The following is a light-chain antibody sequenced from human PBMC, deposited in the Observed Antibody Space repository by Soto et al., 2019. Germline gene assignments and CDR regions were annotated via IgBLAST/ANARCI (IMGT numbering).Light chain of an antibody. Sequence: QSVLTQPPSASGTPGQRVTISCSGSSPNIGTNAVNWCQQLPGTAPRLLIYSNDQRPPGVPDRFSGSKSGTSASLAISGLQSEDEADYFCAVWDDSLNGWVFGGGTKGTVL. CDR3: AVWDDSLNGWV. V-gene: IGLV1-44*01. CDR2: SND. CDR1: SPNIGTNA. J-gene: IGLJ3*02.